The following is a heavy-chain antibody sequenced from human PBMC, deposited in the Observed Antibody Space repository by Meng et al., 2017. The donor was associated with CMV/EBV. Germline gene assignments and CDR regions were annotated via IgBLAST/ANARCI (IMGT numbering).Heavy chain of an antibody. CDR1: GFTFSSYA. CDR3: ARGAARPNYYYYGMDV. Sequence: GESLKISCAASGFTFSSYAMHWVRQAPGKGLEWVAVISYDGSNKYYADSVKGRFTISRDNSKNTLYLQMNSLRAEDTAVYYCARGAARPNYYYYGMDVWGQGTTVTVSS. J-gene: IGHJ6*02. D-gene: IGHD6-6*01. V-gene: IGHV3-30-3*01. CDR2: ISYDGSNK.